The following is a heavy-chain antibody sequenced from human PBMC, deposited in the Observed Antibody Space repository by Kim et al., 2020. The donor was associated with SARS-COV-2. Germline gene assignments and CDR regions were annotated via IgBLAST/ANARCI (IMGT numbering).Heavy chain of an antibody. J-gene: IGHJ4*02. CDR1: GFSFRDHF. V-gene: IGHV3-11*01. Sequence: GGSLRLSCAASGFSFRDHFMSWVRQSPGKGLEWVSTITKSGSATFYSDSVKGRFAISRDNSKYSLILRMDNLRVDDTAVYFCARDFLGYTGYEFDLWGQGVLVTVSS. D-gene: IGHD5-12*01. CDR3: ARDFLGYTGYEFDL. CDR2: ITKSGSAT.